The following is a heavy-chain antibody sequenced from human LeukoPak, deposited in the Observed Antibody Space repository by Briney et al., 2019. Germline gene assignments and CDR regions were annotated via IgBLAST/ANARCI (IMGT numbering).Heavy chain of an antibody. D-gene: IGHD3-10*01. J-gene: IGHJ5*02. CDR1: GGSISSSSYY. CDR2: IYYSGST. Sequence: SETLSLTCTVSGGSISSSSYYWGWIRQPPGKGLEWIGSIYYSGSTYYNPSLKSRVTISVDTSKNQFSLKLSSVTAADTAVYYCAREKGIGAWFDPWGQGTLVTVSS. V-gene: IGHV4-39*07. CDR3: AREKGIGAWFDP.